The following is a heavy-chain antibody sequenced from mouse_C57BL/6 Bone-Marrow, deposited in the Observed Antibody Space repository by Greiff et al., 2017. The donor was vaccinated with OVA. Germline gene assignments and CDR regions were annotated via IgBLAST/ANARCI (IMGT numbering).Heavy chain of an antibody. D-gene: IGHD2-4*01. V-gene: IGHV5-17*01. Sequence: EVKLVESGGGLVKPGGSLKLSCAASGFTFSDYGMHWVRQAPEKGLEWVAYISRGSSTIYYADTVKGRFTISRDNSKNTLLLQMTSLRSEDTDLYYCAGEGCYYDYPWFADWGKGTLVTVSA. CDR1: GFTFSDYG. J-gene: IGHJ3*01. CDR3: AGEGCYYDYPWFAD. CDR2: ISRGSSTI.